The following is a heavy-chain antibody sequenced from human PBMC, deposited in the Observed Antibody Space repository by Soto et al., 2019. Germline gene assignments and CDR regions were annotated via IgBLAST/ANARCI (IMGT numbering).Heavy chain of an antibody. Sequence: EVQLLESGGGLVQPGGSLRLSCAASGFTFSSYAMSWVRQAPGKRLEWVSAISGSGGSTYYADSVKGRFTISRDNSKNTLYLQMNSLRAEDTAVYYCAKDHGAGFWKEGIDYWGQGTLVTVSS. D-gene: IGHD6-19*01. CDR1: GFTFSSYA. CDR3: AKDHGAGFWKEGIDY. V-gene: IGHV3-23*01. J-gene: IGHJ4*02. CDR2: ISGSGGST.